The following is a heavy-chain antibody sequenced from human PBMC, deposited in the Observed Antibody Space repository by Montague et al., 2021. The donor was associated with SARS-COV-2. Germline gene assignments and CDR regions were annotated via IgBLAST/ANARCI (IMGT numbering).Heavy chain of an antibody. CDR1: GGSFSGYY. Sequence: SETLSLTCAVYGGSFSGYYWSWIRQPPGKGLEWIGEINHSGGTNYNPSLKSRVAISVDTSKNQFSLKLSSVTAADTAVYYCARRTVRAAAGTLVYYYYYYGMDVWGQGTTVTVSS. J-gene: IGHJ6*02. CDR2: INHSGGT. V-gene: IGHV4-34*01. CDR3: ARRTVRAAAGTLVYYYYYYGMDV. D-gene: IGHD6-13*01.